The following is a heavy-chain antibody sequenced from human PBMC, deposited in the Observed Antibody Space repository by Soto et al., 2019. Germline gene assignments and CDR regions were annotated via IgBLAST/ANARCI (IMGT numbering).Heavy chain of an antibody. D-gene: IGHD2-15*01. J-gene: IGHJ6*02. V-gene: IGHV3-23*01. CDR2: ISGSGGST. CDR3: AKAGINYYYYGMDV. CDR1: GFTFSGYA. Sequence: PGGSLRLSCAASGFTFSGYAMSWVRQAPGKGLEWVSAISGSGGSTYYADSVKGRFTISRDNSKNTLYLQMNSLRAEDTAVYYCAKAGINYYYYGMDVWGQGTTVTVSS.